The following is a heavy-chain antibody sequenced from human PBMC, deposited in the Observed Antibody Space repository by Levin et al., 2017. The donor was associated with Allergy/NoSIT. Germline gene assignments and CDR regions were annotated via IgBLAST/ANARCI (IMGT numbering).Heavy chain of an antibody. V-gene: IGHV3-48*04. J-gene: IGHJ4*02. Sequence: RAGGSLRLSCAASGFTFSTYAMTWVRQAPGKGLEWVSYISRGGETTYYAASVKGRFTISRDNAKTPLYLHMTSLRAEDSALYSCAGDSGVTGANDYWGQGTLVTVYS. CDR2: ISRGGETT. D-gene: IGHD1-26*01. CDR3: AGDSGVTGANDY. CDR1: GFTFSTYA.